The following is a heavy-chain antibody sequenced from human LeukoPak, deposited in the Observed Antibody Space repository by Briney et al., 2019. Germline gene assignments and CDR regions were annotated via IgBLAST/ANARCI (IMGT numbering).Heavy chain of an antibody. J-gene: IGHJ6*02. D-gene: IGHD1-7*01. CDR1: GFTFSSYE. CDR2: ISSSGSTI. V-gene: IGHV3-48*03. CDR3: ARDSLELHNYYYGMDV. Sequence: PGGSLRLFCAASGFTFSSYEMNWGRQAPGKGLEWVSYISSSGSTIYYADSVKGRFTISRDNAKNSLYLQMNSLRAEDTAVYYCARDSLELHNYYYGMDVWGQGTTVTVSS.